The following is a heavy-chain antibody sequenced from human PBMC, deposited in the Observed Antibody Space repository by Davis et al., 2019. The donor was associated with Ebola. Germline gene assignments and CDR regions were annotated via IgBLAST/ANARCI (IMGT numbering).Heavy chain of an antibody. CDR1: GGTFSSYA. CDR3: AASAGTVGKFDY. Sequence: ASVKVSCKASGGTFSSYAISWVRQAPGQGLEWMGWISAYNGNTNYAQKLQGRVTMTTDTSTSTAYMELRSLRSEDTAVYYCAASAGTVGKFDYWGQGTLVTVSS. J-gene: IGHJ4*01. D-gene: IGHD1-14*01. V-gene: IGHV1-18*01. CDR2: ISAYNGNT.